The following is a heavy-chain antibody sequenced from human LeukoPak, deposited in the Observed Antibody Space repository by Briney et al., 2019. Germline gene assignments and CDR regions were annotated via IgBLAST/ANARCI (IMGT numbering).Heavy chain of an antibody. CDR1: GFTFSSYA. J-gene: IGHJ4*02. Sequence: GGSLRLSCAAFGFTFSSYAMSWVRQAPGKGLEWVSAISGSGGSTYYADSVKGRFTISRDNSKNTLYLQMNSLRAEDTAVYYCAKDRDDGSGTDYFDYWGQGTLVTVSS. CDR3: AKDRDDGSGTDYFDY. D-gene: IGHD3-10*01. V-gene: IGHV3-23*01. CDR2: ISGSGGST.